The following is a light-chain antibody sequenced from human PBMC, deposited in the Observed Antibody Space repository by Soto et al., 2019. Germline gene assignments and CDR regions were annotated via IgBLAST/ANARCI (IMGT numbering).Light chain of an antibody. Sequence: DIQVTQSPSSLSASVGDRVIITCRATQSIGTFVNWYQQRPGKAPRLLIYAASNLHSGVPSRFSGSGSGTDFTLTISSLQPEDFATYFCQQSYINPPFAFGQGTRLEIK. CDR3: QQSYINPPFA. CDR2: AAS. J-gene: IGKJ2*01. V-gene: IGKV1-39*01. CDR1: QSIGTF.